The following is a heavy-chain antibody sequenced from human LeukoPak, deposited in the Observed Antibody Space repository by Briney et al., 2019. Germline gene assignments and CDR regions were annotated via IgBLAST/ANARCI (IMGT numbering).Heavy chain of an antibody. V-gene: IGHV3-7*01. CDR3: ARDDSSSGYYF. Sequence: GGSLRLSCAASGFTFSSYWMSWVRQAPGKGLEWVANIRKDGSGKYYVDSVKGRFTISRDNAKNSLYLQMSSLRAEDTAVYYCARDDSSSGYYFWGQGTLVTVSS. D-gene: IGHD3-22*01. CDR1: GFTFSSYW. J-gene: IGHJ4*02. CDR2: IRKDGSGK.